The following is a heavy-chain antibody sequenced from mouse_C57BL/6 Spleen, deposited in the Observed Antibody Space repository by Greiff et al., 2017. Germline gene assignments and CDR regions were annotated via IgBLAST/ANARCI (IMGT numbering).Heavy chain of an antibody. V-gene: IGHV1-15*01. CDR3: TRLGQRY. Sequence: VQLQQSGAELVRPGASVTLSCKASGYTFTGYEMHWVKQTPVHGLEWIGAIDPETGGTAYNKKFKGKTILTADKSSSTAYMELRSLTSEDSSVYYCTRLGQRYWGQGTTLTVSS. CDR2: IDPETGGT. D-gene: IGHD4-1*01. CDR1: GYTFTGYE. J-gene: IGHJ2*01.